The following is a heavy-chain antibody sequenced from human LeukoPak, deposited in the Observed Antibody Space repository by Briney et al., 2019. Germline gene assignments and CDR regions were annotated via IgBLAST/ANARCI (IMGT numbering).Heavy chain of an antibody. Sequence: GASVKVSCKASGYTFTSYGISWVRQAPGQGLEWMGWISAYNGNTNYAQKLQGRVTMTTDTSTSTAYMELRSLRSDDTAVYYCARTDSSGYYPFIIYYFDYWGQGTLVTVSS. CDR2: ISAYNGNT. CDR3: ARTDSSGYYPFIIYYFDY. D-gene: IGHD3-22*01. V-gene: IGHV1-18*01. J-gene: IGHJ4*02. CDR1: GYTFTSYG.